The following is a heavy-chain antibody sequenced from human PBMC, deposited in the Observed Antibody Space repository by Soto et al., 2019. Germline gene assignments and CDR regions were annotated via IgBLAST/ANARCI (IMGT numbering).Heavy chain of an antibody. V-gene: IGHV3-30*18. Sequence: GGSLRLSCAASGFTFHQYAMHWVRQAPGKGLEWVAVISYDGSNKYYADSVKGRFTISRDNSKNTLYLQMNSLRAEDTAVYYCAKDFLGAMVRGVNPYFDYWGQGTLVTVSS. CDR2: ISYDGSNK. CDR3: AKDFLGAMVRGVNPYFDY. D-gene: IGHD3-10*01. J-gene: IGHJ4*02. CDR1: GFTFHQYA.